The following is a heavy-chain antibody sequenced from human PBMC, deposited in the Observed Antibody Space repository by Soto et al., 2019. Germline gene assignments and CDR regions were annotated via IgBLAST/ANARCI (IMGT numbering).Heavy chain of an antibody. V-gene: IGHV4-34*01. CDR1: GGSFSGYY. J-gene: IGHJ5*02. Sequence: PSETLSLTCAGSGGSFSGYYWSWIRHPPGKGLEWIGEINHSGSTNYNPSLKSRVTISVDTSKNQFSLKLSSVTAADTAVYYCARACGSSSWYGWFDPWGQGTLVTVS. D-gene: IGHD6-13*01. CDR3: ARACGSSSWYGWFDP. CDR2: INHSGST.